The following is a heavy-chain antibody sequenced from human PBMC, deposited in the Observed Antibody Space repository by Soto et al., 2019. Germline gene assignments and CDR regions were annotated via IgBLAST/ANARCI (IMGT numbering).Heavy chain of an antibody. J-gene: IGHJ4*02. V-gene: IGHV4-59*01. CDR1: GGSISSYY. CDR2: IYYSGST. Sequence: SETLSLTCTVSGGSISSYYWSWIRQPPGKGLEWIGYIYYSGSTNYNPSLKSRVTISVDTSKNQFSLKLSSVTAADTAVYYCARAPGEHWGQGTLVTVSS. CDR3: ARAPGEH. D-gene: IGHD2-21*01.